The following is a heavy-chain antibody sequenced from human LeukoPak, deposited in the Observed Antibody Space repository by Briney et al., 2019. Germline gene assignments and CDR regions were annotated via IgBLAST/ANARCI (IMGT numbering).Heavy chain of an antibody. V-gene: IGHV1-69*13. CDR3: ARDIPYYDSGGYQVRNYFDY. CDR1: GGTFSSYA. D-gene: IGHD3-22*01. CDR2: IIPIFGTA. J-gene: IGHJ4*02. Sequence: SVKVSCKASGGTFSSYAIGWVRQAPGQGLEWMGGIIPIFGTANYAQKFQGRVTITADESTSTAYMELSSLRSEDTAVYYCARDIPYYDSGGYQVRNYFDYWGQGTLVTVSS.